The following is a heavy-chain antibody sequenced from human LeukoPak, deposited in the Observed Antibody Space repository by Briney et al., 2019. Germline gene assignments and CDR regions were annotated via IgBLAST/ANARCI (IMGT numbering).Heavy chain of an antibody. V-gene: IGHV1-46*01. Sequence: GASVKVSCKASVYSFTTSYIHWVRQAREQGLEWMGIINPRGGTTNYAQKFQGRITLTGDTSTSTVYMELSSLTSEDTAVYYCARVRYFDTNPRPDYWGQGTVVTVSS. D-gene: IGHD3-22*01. CDR2: INPRGGTT. J-gene: IGHJ4*02. CDR1: VYSFTTSY. CDR3: ARVRYFDTNPRPDY.